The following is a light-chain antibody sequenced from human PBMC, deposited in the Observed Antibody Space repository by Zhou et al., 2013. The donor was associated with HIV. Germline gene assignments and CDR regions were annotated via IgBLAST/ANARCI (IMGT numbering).Light chain of an antibody. CDR1: QSVSRK. Sequence: EIVMTQSPATLSVSPGERATLSCRASQSVSRKLAWYQQKPGQAPRLLIYGASTRATGIPARFSGSGSGTEFTLTISSLQSEDFAVYYCQQYRTESRTFGQGTKVEIK. CDR3: QQYRTESRT. V-gene: IGKV3-15*01. J-gene: IGKJ1*01. CDR2: GAS.